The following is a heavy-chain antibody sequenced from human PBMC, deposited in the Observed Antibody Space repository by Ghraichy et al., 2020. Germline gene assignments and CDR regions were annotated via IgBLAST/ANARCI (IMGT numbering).Heavy chain of an antibody. CDR3: ARALLFCSGGSCYSWGAFDI. CDR1: GDSVSSNSAA. D-gene: IGHD2-15*01. Sequence: SQTLLTCAISGDSVSSNSAAWNWLRQSPSRGLEWLGRTYYRSKWYNDYAVSVKSRITINPDTSKNQFSLQMNSVNPEDTAVYYCARALLFCSGGSCYSWGAFDIWGQGTMVTVSS. CDR2: TYYRSKWYN. J-gene: IGHJ3*02. V-gene: IGHV6-1*01.